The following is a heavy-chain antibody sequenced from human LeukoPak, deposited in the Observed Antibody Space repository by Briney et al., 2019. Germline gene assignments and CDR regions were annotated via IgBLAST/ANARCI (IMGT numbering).Heavy chain of an antibody. CDR1: GGSISSGGYY. Sequence: PSETLSLTCTVSGGSISSGGYYWSWIRQHPGKGLEWIGYIYYSGSTYYNPSLKSRVTIPVDTSKNQFSLKLSSVTAADTAVYYCARDRAPGDYYGSGSLGYYYGMDVWGQGTTVTVSS. CDR2: IYYSGST. V-gene: IGHV4-31*03. CDR3: ARDRAPGDYYGSGSLGYYYGMDV. J-gene: IGHJ6*02. D-gene: IGHD3-10*01.